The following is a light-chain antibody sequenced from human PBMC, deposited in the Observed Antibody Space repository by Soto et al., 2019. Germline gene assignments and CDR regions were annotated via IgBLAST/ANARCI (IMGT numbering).Light chain of an antibody. V-gene: IGKV3-20*01. CDR2: GAS. Sequence: EIVLTQFPGTLSLSPGERATLSCRASQSVSSSFLAWFQQKPGQAPRLLLYGASSRTTGIPDRFSGRGSGTDFTLTISRLEPEDFAVYYCHHYGSSPTFGQGAKLEIK. CDR3: HHYGSSPT. J-gene: IGKJ2*01. CDR1: QSVSSSF.